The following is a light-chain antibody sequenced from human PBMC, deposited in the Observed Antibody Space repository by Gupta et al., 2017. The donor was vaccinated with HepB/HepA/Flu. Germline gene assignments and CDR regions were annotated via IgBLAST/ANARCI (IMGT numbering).Light chain of an antibody. V-gene: IGKV3-11*01. CDR1: QSVSRY. Sequence: EIVVTQFPATLSLSPGERATLSCRASQSVSRYLAWYQQKRGQAPRLLIYDASNRATGIPARFSGSGSGTDFTLTISSLEPEDFAVYYCQQRYRWPLTFGQGTTLEI. CDR3: QQRYRWPLT. J-gene: IGKJ2*01. CDR2: DAS.